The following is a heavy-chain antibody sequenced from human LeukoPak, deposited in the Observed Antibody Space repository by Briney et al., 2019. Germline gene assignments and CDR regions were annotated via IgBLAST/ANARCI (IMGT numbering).Heavy chain of an antibody. D-gene: IGHD3-10*01. J-gene: IGHJ4*02. Sequence: SETLSLTCAVYGGSFSGYYWSWIRQPPGKGLEWSGEINHSGSTNYNPSLKSRVTISVDTSKNQFSLKLSSVTAADTAVYYCAVWFGEGDYWGQGTLVTVSS. CDR2: INHSGST. V-gene: IGHV4-34*01. CDR3: AVWFGEGDY. CDR1: GGSFSGYY.